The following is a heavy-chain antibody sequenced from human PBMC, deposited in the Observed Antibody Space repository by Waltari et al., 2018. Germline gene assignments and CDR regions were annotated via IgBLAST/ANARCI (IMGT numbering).Heavy chain of an antibody. Sequence: QVQLVQSGAEVKKPGASVKVSCKASGYTFTGYYMPWVRPAPGQGLEWMGWINPNSGGTNYAQKFQGRVTMTRDTSISTAYMELSRLRSDDTAVYYCARVIAAAGGGWFDPWGQGTLVTVSS. D-gene: IGHD6-13*01. CDR2: INPNSGGT. CDR3: ARVIAAAGGGWFDP. J-gene: IGHJ5*02. CDR1: GYTFTGYY. V-gene: IGHV1-2*02.